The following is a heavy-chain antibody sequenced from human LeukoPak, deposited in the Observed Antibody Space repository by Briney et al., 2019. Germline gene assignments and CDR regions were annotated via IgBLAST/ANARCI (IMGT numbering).Heavy chain of an antibody. V-gene: IGHV3-11*04. J-gene: IGHJ4*02. CDR3: ARDQTVLLWFGVFDY. CDR1: GFTFSDYY. D-gene: IGHD3-10*01. CDR2: IGGSGATI. Sequence: GGSLRLSCAASGFTFSDYYMSWIRQAPGKGLEWVSYIGGSGATIYYADSVKGRFTISRDNAKNSLYLQMNSLRAEDTAVYYCARDQTVLLWFGVFDYWGQGTLVTVSS.